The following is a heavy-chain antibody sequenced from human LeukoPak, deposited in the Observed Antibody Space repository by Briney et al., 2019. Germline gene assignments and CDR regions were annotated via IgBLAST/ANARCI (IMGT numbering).Heavy chain of an antibody. CDR3: ARDTLWFGEFCYMDV. Sequence: ASVKVSCKASGYTFTSYGISWVRQAPGHGLECMGWISAYNGNTNYAQNLQGRVTMTTDTSTSTVYMELRSLRSDDTAVYYCARDTLWFGEFCYMDVWGKGTTVTISS. CDR1: GYTFTSYG. D-gene: IGHD3-10*01. J-gene: IGHJ6*03. CDR2: ISAYNGNT. V-gene: IGHV1-18*01.